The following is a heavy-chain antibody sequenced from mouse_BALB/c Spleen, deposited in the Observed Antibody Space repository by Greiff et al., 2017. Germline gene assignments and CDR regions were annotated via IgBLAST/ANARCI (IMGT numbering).Heavy chain of an antibody. CDR1: GYTFTSYW. CDR3: ARSLYDYDDAMDY. V-gene: IGHV1S81*02. J-gene: IGHJ4*01. CDR2: INPSNGRT. Sequence: QVQLQQPGAELVKPGASVKLSCKASGYTFTSYWMHWVKQRPGQGLEWIGVINPSNGRTNYNEKFKSKDTLTVDKSSSTAYMQLSSLTSEDSAVYYCARSLYDYDDAMDYWGQGTSVTVSS. D-gene: IGHD2-4*01.